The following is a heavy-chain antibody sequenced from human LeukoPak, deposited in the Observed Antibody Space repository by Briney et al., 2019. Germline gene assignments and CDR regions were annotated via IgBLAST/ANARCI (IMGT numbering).Heavy chain of an antibody. D-gene: IGHD2-2*01. CDR2: IYTSGST. J-gene: IGHJ5*02. V-gene: IGHV4-61*02. CDR3: ARGPSRAKLGYCSSTSCPSGFDP. Sequence: PSETLSLTCTVSGGSISSGSYYWSWIRQPAGKGLEWIGRIYTSGSTNYNPSLKSRVTISVDTSKNQFSLKLSSVTAADTAVYYCARGPSRAKLGYCSSTSCPSGFDPRGQGTLVTVSS. CDR1: GGSISSGSYY.